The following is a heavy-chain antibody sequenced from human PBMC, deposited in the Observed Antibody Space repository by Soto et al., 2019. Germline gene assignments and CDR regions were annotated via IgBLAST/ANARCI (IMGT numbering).Heavy chain of an antibody. J-gene: IGHJ4*02. V-gene: IGHV3-23*01. Sequence: EVQLLESGGGLVQPGGSLRLSCAASGFTFSSYAMTWFRQAPGKGLEWVSGISGSGGSTFYADSVMGRFTISRDNSKNTLYLQMNSLRAEDTAVYYCAKANSYYDFWSGYSPDYWGQGTLVTVSS. CDR1: GFTFSSYA. CDR3: AKANSYYDFWSGYSPDY. CDR2: ISGSGGST. D-gene: IGHD3-3*01.